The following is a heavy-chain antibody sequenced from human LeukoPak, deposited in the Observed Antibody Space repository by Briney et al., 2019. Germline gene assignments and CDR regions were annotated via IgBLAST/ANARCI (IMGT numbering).Heavy chain of an antibody. CDR1: GYTFTSYY. Sequence: ASVKVSCKASGYTFTSYYMHWVRQAPGQGLERMGIINPSGGSTSYAQKFQGRVTMTRDTSTSTVYMELRSLRSDDTAVYYCARSDDYIDLDYWGQGTLVTVSS. CDR2: INPSGGST. CDR3: ARSDDYIDLDY. J-gene: IGHJ4*02. V-gene: IGHV1-46*01. D-gene: IGHD4-11*01.